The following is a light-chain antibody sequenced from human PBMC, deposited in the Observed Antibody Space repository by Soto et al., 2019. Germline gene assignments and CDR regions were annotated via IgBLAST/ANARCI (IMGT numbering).Light chain of an antibody. CDR2: GAS. CDR1: RGIASNY. CDR3: QLYGDSVLFT. V-gene: IGKV3-20*01. J-gene: IGKJ2*01. Sequence: LTQLPCNLSLSPGERATLSCRASRGIASNYLAWYQHTVGRPPRLLIAGASKRAPGVPDRFSGSGSGTDLTLPIRRLELGDSATYYCQLYGDSVLFTFGPGTKLEI.